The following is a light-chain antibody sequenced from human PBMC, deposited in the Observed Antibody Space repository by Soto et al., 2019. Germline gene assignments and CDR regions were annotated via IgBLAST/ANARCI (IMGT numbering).Light chain of an antibody. CDR3: QQYGSSPPIT. J-gene: IGKJ5*01. Sequence: EIVLTQSPGTLSLSPGERATLSCRASHSVSSSYFAWYQQKPGQAPRLLIYGASSRATRIPDRFSGSGSGTDFTLTIRRLEPEDFAVSYCQQYGSSPPITFGQGTRLEIK. CDR2: GAS. CDR1: HSVSSSY. V-gene: IGKV3-20*01.